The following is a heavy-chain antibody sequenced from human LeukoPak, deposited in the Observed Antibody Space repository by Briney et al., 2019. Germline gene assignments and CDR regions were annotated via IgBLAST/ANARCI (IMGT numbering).Heavy chain of an antibody. J-gene: IGHJ5*02. V-gene: IGHV3-23*01. CDR1: GFTFSSYA. D-gene: IGHD2-2*01. CDR3: AKRYCSSTSCQADGWFDP. Sequence: GGSLRLSCAASGFTFSSYAMSWVRQAPGKGLEWVSAISGSGGSTYYADSVKGRFTISRDNSKNTLYLQMNSLRAEDTAVYYCAKRYCSSTSCQADGWFDPWGQGTLVTVSS. CDR2: ISGSGGST.